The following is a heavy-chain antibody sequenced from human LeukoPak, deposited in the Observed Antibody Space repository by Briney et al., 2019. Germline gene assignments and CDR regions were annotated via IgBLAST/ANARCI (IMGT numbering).Heavy chain of an antibody. J-gene: IGHJ4*02. CDR3: ARDPPPIAAAGEF. CDR2: INTNTGNP. D-gene: IGHD6-13*01. CDR1: GNTFTKYG. V-gene: IGHV7-4-1*02. Sequence: GASVKVSCKASGNTFTKYGINWVRQAPGQGLEWMGWINTNTGNPTYAQGLTGRFVFSLDTSVSTAFLQISSLKPEDTAVYYCARDPPPIAAAGEFWGQGTLVTVSS.